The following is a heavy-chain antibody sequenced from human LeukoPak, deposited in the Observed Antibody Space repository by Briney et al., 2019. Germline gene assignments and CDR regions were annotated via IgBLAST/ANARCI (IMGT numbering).Heavy chain of an antibody. V-gene: IGHV3-30*18. CDR2: SSYDGSTK. D-gene: IGHD2-15*01. J-gene: IGHJ4*02. CDR1: GFTFSSYG. Sequence: GGSLRLSCAASGFTFSSYGMHWVRQAPGKGMEWVAVSSYDGSTKYYADSVKGRFTISRDNSKNTLYLQMNSLRAEDTAVYYCAKEACGGSCYSDYFDYWGQGTLVTVSS. CDR3: AKEACGGSCYSDYFDY.